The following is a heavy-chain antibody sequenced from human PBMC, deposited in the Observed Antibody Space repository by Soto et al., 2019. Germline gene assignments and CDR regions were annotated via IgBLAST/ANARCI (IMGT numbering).Heavy chain of an antibody. CDR1: GGSIRSNNW. J-gene: IGHJ4*02. V-gene: IGHV4-4*02. CDR3: ARIRAYNFDY. D-gene: IGHD3-16*01. Sequence: SETLSLTCAVSGGSIRSNNWWSWVRQPPGKGLEWIGEIYHSGVTDYNPSLKSRVTISVDKSKNQFSLKLSSLTAADTAVYYCARIRAYNFDYWGQGTLVTVSS. CDR2: IYHSGVT.